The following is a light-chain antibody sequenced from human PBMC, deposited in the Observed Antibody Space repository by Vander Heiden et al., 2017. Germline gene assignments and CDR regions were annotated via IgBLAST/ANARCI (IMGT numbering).Light chain of an antibody. CDR3: QQRSNWPPYT. Sequence: EIVLTQSPAPLSLSPGERATLSYRASQSVSSYLAWYQQKPGQAPRLLIYDASNSATGIPARFSGSGSGTDFTLTISSLEPEDFAVYYCQQRSNWPPYTFGQGTKLEIK. V-gene: IGKV3-11*01. CDR2: DAS. CDR1: QSVSSY. J-gene: IGKJ2*01.